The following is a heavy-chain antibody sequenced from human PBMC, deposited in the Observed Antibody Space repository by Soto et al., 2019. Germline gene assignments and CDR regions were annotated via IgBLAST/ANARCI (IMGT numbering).Heavy chain of an antibody. D-gene: IGHD3-10*01. CDR2: IIPIFGTA. J-gene: IGHJ6*03. Sequence: QVQLVQSGAEVKKPGSSVKVSCKASGGTFSSYAISWVRQAPGQGLGGMGGIIPIFGTANYAQKFQGRVTITADESTSTAYMELSSLRSEDTAVYYCARDRRDYYGSGSYMDVWGQGTTVTVSS. CDR3: ARDRRDYYGSGSYMDV. CDR1: GGTFSSYA. V-gene: IGHV1-69*01.